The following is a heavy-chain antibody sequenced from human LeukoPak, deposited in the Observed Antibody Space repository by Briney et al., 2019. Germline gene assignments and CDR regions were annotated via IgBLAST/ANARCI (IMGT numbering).Heavy chain of an antibody. CDR2: ISDSGSTT. CDR1: GFTFSEYY. CDR3: AREMDGPYGSGSPLDY. D-gene: IGHD3-10*01. Sequence: GGSLRLSCAASGFTFSEYYMSWIRQAPGKGLEWVSYISDSGSTTYYADSVKGRFTISRDNAKSSLYLQMNSLRAEDTAVYYCAREMDGPYGSGSPLDYWGQGTLVTVPS. V-gene: IGHV3-11*01. J-gene: IGHJ4*02.